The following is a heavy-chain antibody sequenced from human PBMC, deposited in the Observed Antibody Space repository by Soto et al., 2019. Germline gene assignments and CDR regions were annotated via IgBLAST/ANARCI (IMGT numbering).Heavy chain of an antibody. CDR1: GGTFSSYA. Sequence: GASVKVSCKASGGTFSSYAISWVRQAPGQGLEWMGGIIPIFGTANYAQKFQGRVTITADESTSTAYMELSSLRSEDTAVYYCARGGPRSSPYAPTFDYWGQGTLVTVSS. D-gene: IGHD6-6*01. CDR2: IIPIFGTA. V-gene: IGHV1-69*13. CDR3: ARGGPRSSPYAPTFDY. J-gene: IGHJ4*02.